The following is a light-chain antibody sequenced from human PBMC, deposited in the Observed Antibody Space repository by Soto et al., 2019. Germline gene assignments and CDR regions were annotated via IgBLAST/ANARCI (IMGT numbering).Light chain of an antibody. CDR1: QSLLYSSNNRNY. CDR3: QEYYSNFLT. J-gene: IGKJ4*01. V-gene: IGKV4-1*01. CDR2: WAS. Sequence: DIVMTQSPDSLAVSLGERATINCKSSQSLLYSSNNRNYLAWYQQKPGQPPKLLIYWASTRGSGVPDRFSGSGSGTDFPLTISSLQAEDVAVYYCQEYYSNFLTFGGGTKVEIK.